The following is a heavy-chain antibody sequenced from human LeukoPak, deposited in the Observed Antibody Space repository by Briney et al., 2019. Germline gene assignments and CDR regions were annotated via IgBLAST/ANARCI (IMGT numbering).Heavy chain of an antibody. CDR3: ARGAEWELLSFDY. J-gene: IGHJ4*02. D-gene: IGHD1-26*01. CDR2: ISSSSSYI. V-gene: IGHV3-21*01. Sequence: GGSLRLSCAASGFTFSSYSMNWVRQAPGKGLEWVSSISSSSSYIYYADSVKGRFTISRDNAKNSLYLQMNSLRAEDTAVYYCARGAEWELLSFDYWGQGTLVTVSS. CDR1: GFTFSSYS.